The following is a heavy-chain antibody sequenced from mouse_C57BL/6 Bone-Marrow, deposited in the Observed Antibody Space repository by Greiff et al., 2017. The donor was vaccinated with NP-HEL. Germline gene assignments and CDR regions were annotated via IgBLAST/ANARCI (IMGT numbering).Heavy chain of an antibody. D-gene: IGHD2-4*01. V-gene: IGHV1-50*01. CDR1: GYTFTSYW. CDR2: IDPSDSYT. J-gene: IGHJ2*01. CDR3: ASRGDDYEGDYFDY. Sequence: QVQLQQPGAELVKPGASVKLSCKASGYTFTSYWMQWVKQRPGQGLEWIGEIDPSDSYTNYNQKFKGKATLTVDTSSSTAFLQLSSLTSEDSAVYYCASRGDDYEGDYFDYWGQGTTLTVSS.